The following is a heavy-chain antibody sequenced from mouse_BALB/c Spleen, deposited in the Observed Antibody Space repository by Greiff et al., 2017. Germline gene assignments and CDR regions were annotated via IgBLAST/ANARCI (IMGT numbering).Heavy chain of an antibody. CDR3: ARGYGYDVGYFDY. J-gene: IGHJ2*01. Sequence: EVKVEESGGGLVKPGGSLKLSCAASGFTFSSYAMSWVRQTPEKRLEWVASISSGGSTYYPDSVKGRFTISRDNARNILYLQMSSLRSEDTAMYYCARGYGYDVGYFDYWGQGTTLTVSS. CDR2: ISSGGST. D-gene: IGHD2-2*01. V-gene: IGHV5-6-5*01. CDR1: GFTFSSYA.